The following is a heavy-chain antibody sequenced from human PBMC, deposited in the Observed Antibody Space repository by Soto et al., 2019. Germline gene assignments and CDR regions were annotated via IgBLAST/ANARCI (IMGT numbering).Heavy chain of an antibody. CDR2: ISSSSSTI. V-gene: IGHV3-48*02. J-gene: IGHJ4*02. CDR3: AREGIAVAGTIFDC. Sequence: EVQLVESGGGLVQPGGSLRLSCAASGFTFSSYSMNWVRQAPGKGLEWVSYISSSSSTIYYADSVKGRFTISRDNAKNSLYLQMNSLRDEDTAVEYCAREGIAVAGTIFDCWGQGTLVTVSS. CDR1: GFTFSSYS. D-gene: IGHD6-19*01.